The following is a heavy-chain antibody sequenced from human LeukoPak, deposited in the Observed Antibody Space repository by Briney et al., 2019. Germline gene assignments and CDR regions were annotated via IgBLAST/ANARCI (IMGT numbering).Heavy chain of an antibody. CDR1: GYTFTSYG. J-gene: IGHJ3*02. CDR2: ISAYNGNT. V-gene: IGHV1-18*01. Sequence: GASVKVSCKASGYTFTSYGISWVRQAPGQGLEWMGWISAYNGNTNYAQKLQGRVTMTTDTSTSTAYMELRSLRFDDTAVYYCARGMTTVTPGAFDIWGQGTMVTVSS. CDR3: ARGMTTVTPGAFDI. D-gene: IGHD4-17*01.